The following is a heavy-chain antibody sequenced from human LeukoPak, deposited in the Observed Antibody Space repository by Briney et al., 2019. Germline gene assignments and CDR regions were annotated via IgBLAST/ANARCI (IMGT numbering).Heavy chain of an antibody. D-gene: IGHD2-2*01. V-gene: IGHV1-2*02. Sequence: PRASVTVSCKASVYTFTNFYIHWVRQAPGQGLEWMGWMNPNSGDTSYAREFQDRVTMTRDTSLSTAYMELSRLRSDDTAVYFCARRPINCIITNCYVDYWGQGTLVTVSS. CDR3: ARRPINCIITNCYVDY. J-gene: IGHJ4*02. CDR2: MNPNSGDT. CDR1: VYTFTNFY.